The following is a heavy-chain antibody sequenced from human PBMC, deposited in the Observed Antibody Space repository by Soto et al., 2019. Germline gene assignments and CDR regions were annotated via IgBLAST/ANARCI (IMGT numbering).Heavy chain of an antibody. CDR2: ISSDGSST. CDR3: ARGGWYSDY. J-gene: IGHJ4*02. D-gene: IGHD6-19*01. V-gene: IGHV3-74*01. CDR1: GFTFSTCW. Sequence: GGSLRLSCAASGFTFSTCWVHWVRQAPGKGLLWVSRISSDGSSTSYADSVKGRFTISRDNAKNTLYLQMNSLRAEDTAVYYCARGGWYSDYWGQGILVTVSS.